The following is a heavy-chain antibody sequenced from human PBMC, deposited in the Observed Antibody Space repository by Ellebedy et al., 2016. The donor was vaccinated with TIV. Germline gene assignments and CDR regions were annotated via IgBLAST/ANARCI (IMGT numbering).Heavy chain of an antibody. CDR3: VNYVWGSYRFDY. CDR2: ISSSGSTI. J-gene: IGHJ4*02. CDR1: GFTFSDYY. Sequence: GESLEISXAASGFTFSDYYMSWIRQAPGKGLEWVSYISSSGSTIYYADSVKGRFTISRDNAKNSLYLQMNSLRAEDTAVYYCVNYVWGSYRFDYWGQGTLVTVSS. D-gene: IGHD3-16*02. V-gene: IGHV3-11*01.